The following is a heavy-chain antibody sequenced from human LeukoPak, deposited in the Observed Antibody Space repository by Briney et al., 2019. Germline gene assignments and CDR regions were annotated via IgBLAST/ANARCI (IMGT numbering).Heavy chain of an antibody. CDR2: IYHSGST. V-gene: IGHV4-30-2*01. D-gene: IGHD2-8*01. CDR1: GGSISSGGYY. Sequence: SETLSLTCTVSGGSISSGGYYWSWIRQPPGKGLEWIGYIYHSGSTYYNPSLKSRVTISVDRSKNQFSLKLSSVTAADTAVYYCARVVRDIVLMGGVDYWGQGTLVTVSS. J-gene: IGHJ4*02. CDR3: ARVVRDIVLMGGVDY.